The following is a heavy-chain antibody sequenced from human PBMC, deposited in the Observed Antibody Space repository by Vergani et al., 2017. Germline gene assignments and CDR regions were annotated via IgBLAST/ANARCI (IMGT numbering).Heavy chain of an antibody. Sequence: QVQLQESGPGLVKPSQTLSLTCTVSGGSISSADYYWNWIRQPPGKGLEWVGFIFYSGSTYYSPSLKNRLTLSLDTSNNQFSLRLSSVTAADTAVYYCARSYTTAWSRGWFDPWGHGTPVTVSS. D-gene: IGHD3-16*01. CDR1: GGSISSADYY. V-gene: IGHV4-30-4*08. CDR3: ARSYTTAWSRGWFDP. CDR2: IFYSGST. J-gene: IGHJ5*02.